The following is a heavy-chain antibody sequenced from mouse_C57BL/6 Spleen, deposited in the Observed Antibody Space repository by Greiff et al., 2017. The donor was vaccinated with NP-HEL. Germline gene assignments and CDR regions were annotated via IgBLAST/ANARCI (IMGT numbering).Heavy chain of an antibody. CDR1: GYSFTDYN. CDR2: INPNYGTT. D-gene: IGHD2-3*01. V-gene: IGHV1-39*01. CDR3: ARKGWLLRNAMDY. J-gene: IGHJ4*01. Sequence: VHVKQSGPELVKPGASVKISCKASGYSFTDYNMNWVKQSNGKSLEWIGVINPNYGTTSYNQKFKGKATLTVDQSSSTAYMQLNSLTSEDSAVYYCARKGWLLRNAMDYWGQGTSVTVSS.